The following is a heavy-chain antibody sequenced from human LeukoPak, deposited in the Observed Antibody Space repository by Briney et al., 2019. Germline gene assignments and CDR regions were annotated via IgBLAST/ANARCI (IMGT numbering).Heavy chain of an antibody. CDR3: ARGVLGYCSGGSCYAWFDP. D-gene: IGHD2-15*01. V-gene: IGHV1-69*13. J-gene: IGHJ5*02. Sequence: SVKVSCKASGCTFSSYAISWVRQAPGQGLEWMGGIIPIFGTANYAQKFQGRVTITADESTSTAYMELSSLRSEDTAVYYCARGVLGYCSGGSCYAWFDPWGQGTLVTVSS. CDR2: IIPIFGTA. CDR1: GCTFSSYA.